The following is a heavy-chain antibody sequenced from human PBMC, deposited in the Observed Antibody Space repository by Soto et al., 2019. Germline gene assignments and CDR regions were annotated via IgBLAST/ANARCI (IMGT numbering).Heavy chain of an antibody. V-gene: IGHV3-33*06. CDR2: IWYDGSNK. CDR3: VKTLQYSYGLPH. Sequence: SLRLSCAASGFTFSGYGMHWVRQAPGKGLEWVAVIWYDGSNKYYADSVKGRFTISRDNSKDTLYLQMSSLRAEDTAVYYCVKTLQYSYGLPHWGQGTLVTVSS. CDR1: GFTFSGYG. J-gene: IGHJ4*02. D-gene: IGHD5-18*01.